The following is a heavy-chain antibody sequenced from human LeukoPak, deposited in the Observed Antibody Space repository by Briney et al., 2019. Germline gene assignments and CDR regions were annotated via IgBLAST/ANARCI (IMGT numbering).Heavy chain of an antibody. CDR2: ISSSSSYI. Sequence: GGTLRLSCAASGFTFSTYGMNWVRRAPGKGLEWVSSISSSSSYIYYADSVKGRFTISRDNAKNSLYLQMNSLRAEDTAVYYCARPKYSGSYYFDYWGQGTLVTVSS. CDR3: ARPKYSGSYYFDY. D-gene: IGHD1-26*01. V-gene: IGHV3-21*01. CDR1: GFTFSTYG. J-gene: IGHJ4*02.